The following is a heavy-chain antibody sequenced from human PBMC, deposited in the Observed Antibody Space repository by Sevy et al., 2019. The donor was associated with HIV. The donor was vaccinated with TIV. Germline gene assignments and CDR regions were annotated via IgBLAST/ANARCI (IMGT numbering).Heavy chain of an antibody. J-gene: IGHJ4*02. CDR1: GGTFSSYA. CDR2: IIPIFGTA. D-gene: IGHD5-12*01. Sequence: APVKVSCKASGGTFSSYAISWVRQAPGQGLEWMGGIIPIFGTANYAQKFQGRVTITADESTSTAYMELSSLRSEDTAVYYCARQDQQARGYSGYSEYWGQGTLVTVSS. V-gene: IGHV1-69*13. CDR3: ARQDQQARGYSGYSEY.